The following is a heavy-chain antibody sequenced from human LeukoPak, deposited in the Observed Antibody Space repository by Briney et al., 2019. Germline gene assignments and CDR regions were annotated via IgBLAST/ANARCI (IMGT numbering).Heavy chain of an antibody. Sequence: GGSLRLSCAASGFTFSSYSMNWVRQAPGKGLEWVSSISSSSSYIYYADSVKGRFTISRDNAKNSLYLQMNSLRAEDTAVYYCARVPKYYDVFALDYWGPGTLVTVSS. CDR2: ISSSSSYI. D-gene: IGHD3-9*01. CDR1: GFTFSSYS. V-gene: IGHV3-21*01. CDR3: ARVPKYYDVFALDY. J-gene: IGHJ4*02.